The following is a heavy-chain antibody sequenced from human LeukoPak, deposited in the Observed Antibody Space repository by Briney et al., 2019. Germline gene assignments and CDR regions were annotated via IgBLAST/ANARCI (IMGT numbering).Heavy chain of an antibody. V-gene: IGHV1-69*05. CDR1: EGTFSSYA. D-gene: IGHD6-6*01. Sequence: SVKVSCKASEGTFSSYAVSWVRQAPGQGLEWMGVIIPIFGTTNYAQKFQGRVTITTDASTSTSYMELSSLRSEDTAVYYCARDGPYSSSSRVVGPRTSGGGGFDYWGQGTLITVSS. CDR3: ARDGPYSSSSRVVGPRTSGGGGFDY. J-gene: IGHJ4*02. CDR2: IIPIFGTT.